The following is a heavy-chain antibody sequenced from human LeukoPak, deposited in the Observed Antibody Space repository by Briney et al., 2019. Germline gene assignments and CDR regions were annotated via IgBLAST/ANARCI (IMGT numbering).Heavy chain of an antibody. J-gene: IGHJ4*02. CDR2: IYHSGST. CDR3: ARYQLLSYYFDY. Sequence: SETLSLTCTVSGVSISSYYWSWLRQPPGKGLEWIGYIYHSGSTYYNPSLKSRVTISVDRSKNQFSLKLSSVTAADTAVYYCARYQLLSYYFDYWGQGTLVTVSS. CDR1: GVSISSYY. V-gene: IGHV4-59*12. D-gene: IGHD2-2*01.